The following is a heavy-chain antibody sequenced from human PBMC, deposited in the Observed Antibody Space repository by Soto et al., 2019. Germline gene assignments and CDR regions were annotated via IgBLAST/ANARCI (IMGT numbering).Heavy chain of an antibody. J-gene: IGHJ5*02. CDR2: INTNSGGT. Sequence: QVQLVQSGAEVKKPGASVKVSCKASGYTFTGYYMHWVRQAPGQGLEWMGWINTNSGGTNYAQKFQGRVTMTRHTSISTAHMELSRLRSDDTAVYYFARGGMSGSYNNWFDPWGQGTLVTVSS. CDR1: GYTFTGYY. CDR3: ARGGMSGSYNNWFDP. D-gene: IGHD1-26*01. V-gene: IGHV1-2*02.